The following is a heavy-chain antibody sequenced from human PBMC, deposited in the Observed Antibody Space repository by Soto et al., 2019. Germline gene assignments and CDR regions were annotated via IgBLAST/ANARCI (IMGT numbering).Heavy chain of an antibody. V-gene: IGHV1-46*03. Sequence: ASVKVSCKASGYTFTSYYMHWVRQAPGQGLEWMGIINPSGGSTSYAQKFQGRVTMTRDTSTSTVYMELSSLRSEETAVYYCVLEAEAHVDAFDIWGQXSMVTVSS. D-gene: IGHD6-13*01. CDR1: GYTFTSYY. J-gene: IGHJ3*02. CDR3: VLEAEAHVDAFDI. CDR2: INPSGGST.